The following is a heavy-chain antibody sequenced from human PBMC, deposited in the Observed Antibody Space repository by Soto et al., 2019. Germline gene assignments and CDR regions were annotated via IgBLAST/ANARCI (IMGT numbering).Heavy chain of an antibody. D-gene: IGHD2-2*01. Sequence: SCKVSGYTLTELSMHWVRQAPGKGLEWVAVISHDGSNTNYADSVKGRFTFSRDNSKDTVYLQMNSLRAEDTAVYYCARGGVPAAMSYWGQGTLVTVSS. CDR2: ISHDGSNT. V-gene: IGHV3-33*05. CDR3: ARGGVPAAMSY. J-gene: IGHJ4*02. CDR1: GYTLTELS.